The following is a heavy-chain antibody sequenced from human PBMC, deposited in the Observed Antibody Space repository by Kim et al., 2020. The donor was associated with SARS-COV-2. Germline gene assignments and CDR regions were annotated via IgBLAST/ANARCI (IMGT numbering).Heavy chain of an antibody. Sequence: AHSVKGRFTISRDNAKNTLYLQMNSLRAEDTAVYYCASRTYSGSYYYFDYWGQGTLVTVSS. D-gene: IGHD1-26*01. J-gene: IGHJ4*02. CDR3: ASRTYSGSYYYFDY. V-gene: IGHV3-74*01.